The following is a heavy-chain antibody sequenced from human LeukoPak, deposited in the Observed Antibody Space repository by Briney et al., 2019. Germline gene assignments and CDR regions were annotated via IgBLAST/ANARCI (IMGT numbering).Heavy chain of an antibody. CDR3: ARGDAIVGTVETNSWFDP. CDR1: GGSFSGYY. J-gene: IGHJ5*02. D-gene: IGHD4-23*01. Sequence: SETLSLTCAVYGGSFSGYYWSWIRQPPGKGLDWIGEINHSGSTNYNPSLKSRVTISVDTSKNQFSLKLSSVTAADTAVYYCARGDAIVGTVETNSWFDPWGQGTLVTVSS. CDR2: INHSGST. V-gene: IGHV4-34*01.